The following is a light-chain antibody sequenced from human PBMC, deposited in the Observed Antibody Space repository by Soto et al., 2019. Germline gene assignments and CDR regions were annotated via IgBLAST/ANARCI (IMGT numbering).Light chain of an antibody. Sequence: QSALTQPASVSGSPGQSITISCTGTSSDFGGYNYVSWYQHLPGKAPKLMIYEVTNRPSGVSNRFSGSKSGNTASLTISGLQAEDEADYYCSSSTSSNTWVFGGGTKLTVL. J-gene: IGLJ3*02. CDR2: EVT. V-gene: IGLV2-14*01. CDR3: SSSTSSNTWV. CDR1: SSDFGGYNY.